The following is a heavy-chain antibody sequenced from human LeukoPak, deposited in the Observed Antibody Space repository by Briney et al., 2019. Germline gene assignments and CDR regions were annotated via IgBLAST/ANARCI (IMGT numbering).Heavy chain of an antibody. Sequence: SETLSLTCTVSGGSISSSSYYWGWIRQPPGKGLEWIGSIYYSGSTYYNPSLKSRVTISVDTSKNQFSLKLSSVTAADTAVYYCARGGGAGDYGLWGQGTLVTVSS. CDR2: IYYSGST. CDR3: ARGGGAGDYGL. J-gene: IGHJ4*02. V-gene: IGHV4-39*01. D-gene: IGHD4-17*01. CDR1: GGSISSSSYY.